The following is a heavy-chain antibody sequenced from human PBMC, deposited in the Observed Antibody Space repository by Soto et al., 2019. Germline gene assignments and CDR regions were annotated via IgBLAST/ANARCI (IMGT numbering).Heavy chain of an antibody. D-gene: IGHD2-15*01. CDR1: GFTFSSYG. Sequence: GSLRLSCAASGFTFSSYGMHWVRQAPGKGLEWVAVISYDGSNKYYADSVKGRFTISRDNSKNTLYLQMNSLRAEDTAVYYCAPSNSRYCSGGSCYRLSNWFDPWGQGTLVTVSS. CDR2: ISYDGSNK. J-gene: IGHJ5*02. V-gene: IGHV3-30*03. CDR3: APSNSRYCSGGSCYRLSNWFDP.